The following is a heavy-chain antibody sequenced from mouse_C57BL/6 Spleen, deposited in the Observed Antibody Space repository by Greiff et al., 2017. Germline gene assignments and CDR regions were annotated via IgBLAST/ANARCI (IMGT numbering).Heavy chain of an antibody. Sequence: EVMLVESGGDLVKPGGSLKLSCAASGFTFSSYGMSWVRQTPYKRLEWVATISSGGSYTYYPDSVKGRFTISRDNAKNNLYLQMSSLKSEDTAMYYCARQDYYGNLDYWGQGTTLTVSS. CDR1: GFTFSSYG. V-gene: IGHV5-6*01. D-gene: IGHD2-1*01. J-gene: IGHJ2*01. CDR2: ISSGGSYT. CDR3: ARQDYYGNLDY.